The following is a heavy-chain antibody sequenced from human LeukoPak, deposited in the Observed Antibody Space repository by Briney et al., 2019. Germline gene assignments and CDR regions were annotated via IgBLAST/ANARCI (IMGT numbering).Heavy chain of an antibody. Sequence: GGSLRPSCAASGFTFSDYYMSWIRQAPGKGLEWVSYISSSGSTIYYADSVKGRFTISRDNAKNSLYLQMNSLRAEDTAVYYCASSLVVPAATFDYWGQGTLVTVSS. D-gene: IGHD2-2*01. CDR1: GFTFSDYY. V-gene: IGHV3-11*04. CDR3: ASSLVVPAATFDY. CDR2: ISSSGSTI. J-gene: IGHJ4*02.